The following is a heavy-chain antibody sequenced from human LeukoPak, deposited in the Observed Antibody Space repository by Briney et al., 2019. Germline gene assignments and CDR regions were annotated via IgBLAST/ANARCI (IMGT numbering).Heavy chain of an antibody. CDR3: ARECSSSSGRSFDY. D-gene: IGHD6-6*01. CDR1: AFTFSGYS. V-gene: IGHV3-48*01. Sequence: LSGGSLRLSCAASAFTFSGYSMNWVRQAPGKGLEWVSYISPSATTIYYADSVKGRFTISRDNAKNSLYLQMNSLRAEDTAVYYCARECSSSSGRSFDYWGQGTLVTVSS. CDR2: ISPSATTI. J-gene: IGHJ4*02.